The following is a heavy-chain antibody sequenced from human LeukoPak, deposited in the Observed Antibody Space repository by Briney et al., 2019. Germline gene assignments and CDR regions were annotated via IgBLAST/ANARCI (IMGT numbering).Heavy chain of an antibody. J-gene: IGHJ4*02. D-gene: IGHD3-3*01. CDR1: GYSISSGYY. CDR2: IYYSGST. CDR3: ASLPTIFGVESDY. Sequence: SETLSPTCAVSGYSISSGYYWGWIRQPPGKGLEWIGSIYYSGSTYYNPSLKSRVTISVDTSKNQFSLKLSSVTAADTAVYYCASLPTIFGVESDYWGQGTLVTVSS. V-gene: IGHV4-38-2*01.